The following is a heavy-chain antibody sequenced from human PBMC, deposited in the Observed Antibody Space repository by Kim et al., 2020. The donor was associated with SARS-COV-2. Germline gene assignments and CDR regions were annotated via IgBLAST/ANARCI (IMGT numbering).Heavy chain of an antibody. Sequence: GGSLRLSCAASGFTFSNCEMNWFRQAPGKGLEWVSYISISGNKINYADSVKGRFTLSRDNAKNSLFLQMNSLRAEDTAIYYCARGNPLGDFGGGQGTLVTVSS. D-gene: IGHD4-17*01. J-gene: IGHJ4*02. V-gene: IGHV3-48*03. CDR1: GFTFSNCE. CDR3: ARGNPLGDFG. CDR2: ISISGNKI.